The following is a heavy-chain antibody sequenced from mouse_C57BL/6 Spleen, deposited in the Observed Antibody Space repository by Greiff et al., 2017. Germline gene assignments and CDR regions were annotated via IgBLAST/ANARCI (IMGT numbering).Heavy chain of an antibody. CDR2: IHPNSGST. J-gene: IGHJ2*01. CDR3: AREGFITTVVASFDY. CDR1: GYTFTSYW. Sequence: QVQLQQPGAELVKPGASVKLSCKASGYTFTSYWMHWVKQRPGQGLEWIGMIHPNSGSTNYNEKFKSKATLTVDKSSSTAYMQLSSLTSEDSAVYYCAREGFITTVVASFDYWGQGTTLTVSS. V-gene: IGHV1-64*01. D-gene: IGHD1-1*01.